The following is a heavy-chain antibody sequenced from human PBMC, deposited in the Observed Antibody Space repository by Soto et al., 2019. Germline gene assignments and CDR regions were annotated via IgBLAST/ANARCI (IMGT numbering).Heavy chain of an antibody. Sequence: QVQLVESGGGLVKPGGSLRLSCAASGFTFSDYYMSWIRQAPGKGREWVSYISSSGSTIYYADSVKGRFTISRDNAKNSLYLQMHSLRAEDTAVYYCARGQYSSSWHKIAGMDVWGQGTTVTVSS. J-gene: IGHJ6*02. CDR2: ISSSGSTI. V-gene: IGHV3-11*01. D-gene: IGHD6-13*01. CDR3: ARGQYSSSWHKIAGMDV. CDR1: GFTFSDYY.